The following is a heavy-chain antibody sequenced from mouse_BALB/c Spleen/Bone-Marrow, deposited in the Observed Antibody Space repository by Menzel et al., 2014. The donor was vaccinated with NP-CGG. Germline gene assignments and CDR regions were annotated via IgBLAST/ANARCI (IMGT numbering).Heavy chain of an antibody. CDR1: GFNIKDTY. V-gene: IGHV14-3*02. D-gene: IGHD1-1*01. CDR3: ARRLRSAMDY. J-gene: IGHJ4*01. CDR2: IDPANGNT. Sequence: EVQLVESGAELVKPGASVKLSCTASGFNIKDTYIHWVKQRPEQGLEWIGRIDPANGNTKYDPKFQGKATITADTPSNTAYLQLSSLTSEDTAVYYCARRLRSAMDYWGQGTSVTVSS.